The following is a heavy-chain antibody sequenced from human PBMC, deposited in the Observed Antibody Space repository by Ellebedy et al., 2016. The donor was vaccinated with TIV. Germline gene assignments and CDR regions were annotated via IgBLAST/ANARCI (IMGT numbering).Heavy chain of an antibody. CDR2: INHSGST. CDR1: GGSFSGYY. J-gene: IGHJ6*02. Sequence: SETLSLTCAVYGGSFSGYYWSWIRQPPGKGLEWIGEINHSGSTNYNPSLKSRVTISVDTSKNQFSLKLSSVTAADTAVYYCARGRGGGYYYYYGMDVWGQGTTVTVSS. D-gene: IGHD6-25*01. CDR3: ARGRGGGYYYYYGMDV. V-gene: IGHV4-34*01.